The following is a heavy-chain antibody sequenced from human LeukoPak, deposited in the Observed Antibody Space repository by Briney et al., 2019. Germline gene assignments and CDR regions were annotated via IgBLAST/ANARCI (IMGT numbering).Heavy chain of an antibody. CDR2: ISSSSSYT. V-gene: IGHV3-11*03. D-gene: IGHD3-22*01. Sequence: GGSLRLSCAASGFTFSDYYMSWIRQAPGKGLEWVSYISSSSSYTNYADSVKGRFTISRDNSKNTLYLQMNSLRAEDTALYYCANRRLYDTSGSYSYYFDYWGQGTLVTVSS. J-gene: IGHJ4*02. CDR3: ANRRLYDTSGSYSYYFDY. CDR1: GFTFSDYY.